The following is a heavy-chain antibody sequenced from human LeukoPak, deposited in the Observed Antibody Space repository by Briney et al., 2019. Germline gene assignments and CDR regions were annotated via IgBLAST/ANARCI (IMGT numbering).Heavy chain of an antibody. Sequence: ASVKVSCKASGYTFTSYYMHWVRQAPGQGLEWMGIINPSGGSTSYAQKFQGRVTMTRDTSTSTVYMELSSLRSEDTAVYYCARDIGRAVATLGFGELRGNYFDYWGQGTLVTVSS. CDR1: GYTFTSYY. D-gene: IGHD3-10*01. CDR3: ARDIGRAVATLGFGELRGNYFDY. V-gene: IGHV1-46*01. J-gene: IGHJ4*02. CDR2: INPSGGST.